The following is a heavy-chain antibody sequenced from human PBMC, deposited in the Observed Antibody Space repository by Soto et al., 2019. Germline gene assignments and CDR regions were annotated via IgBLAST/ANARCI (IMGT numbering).Heavy chain of an antibody. V-gene: IGHV3-74*01. Sequence: EVQLVESGGGLVQPGGSLRLSCAASGFTFSSYWMHWVRQAPGKGLVWVSRINSDGSSTSYADSVKGRFTISRDNAKNTLYLQMNSLRAEDTAVYYCAREPRQLFLPYYSMDVWGQGTTVTVSS. CDR3: AREPRQLFLPYYSMDV. J-gene: IGHJ6*02. CDR1: GFTFSSYW. CDR2: INSDGSST. D-gene: IGHD2-2*01.